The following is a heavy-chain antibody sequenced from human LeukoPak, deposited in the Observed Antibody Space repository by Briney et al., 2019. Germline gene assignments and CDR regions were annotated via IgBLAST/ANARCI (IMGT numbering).Heavy chain of an antibody. CDR1: DYTFTSYG. CDR3: ARDRGGNKQLWSRY. J-gene: IGHJ4*02. D-gene: IGHD5-18*01. V-gene: IGHV1-18*01. CDR2: ISAYNGNT. Sequence: ASVKVSCKASDYTFTSYGISWVRQAPGQGLEWMGWISAYNGNTNYAQKLQGRVTMTTDTSTSTAYMELRSLRSDDTAVYYCARDRGGNKQLWSRYWGQGTLVTVSS.